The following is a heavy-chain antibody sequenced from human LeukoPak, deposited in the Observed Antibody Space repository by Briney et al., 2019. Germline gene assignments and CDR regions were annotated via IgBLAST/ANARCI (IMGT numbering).Heavy chain of an antibody. CDR1: GLTFSSYG. CDR2: ISYDGSNK. Sequence: QPGGSLRLSCAASGLTFSSYGMHWVRQAPGKGLEWVAVISYDGSNKYYADSVKGRFTISRDNSKNTLYLQMNSLRAEDTAVYYCAKDGYNQGFDYWGQGTLVTVSS. J-gene: IGHJ4*02. V-gene: IGHV3-30*18. CDR3: AKDGYNQGFDY. D-gene: IGHD5-24*01.